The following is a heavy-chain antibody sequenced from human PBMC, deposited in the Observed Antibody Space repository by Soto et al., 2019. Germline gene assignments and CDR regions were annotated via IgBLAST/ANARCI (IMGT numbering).Heavy chain of an antibody. V-gene: IGHV3-53*01. CDR2: IYSGGST. D-gene: IGHD4-4*01. Sequence: GGSLRLSCAASGFTVSSNYMSWVRQAPGKGLEWVSVIYSGGSTYYADSVKGRFTISRDNSKNTLYLQMNSLRAEDTAVYYCARAPKDYSIHFDYWGQGTLVTV. CDR3: ARAPKDYSIHFDY. J-gene: IGHJ4*02. CDR1: GFTVSSNY.